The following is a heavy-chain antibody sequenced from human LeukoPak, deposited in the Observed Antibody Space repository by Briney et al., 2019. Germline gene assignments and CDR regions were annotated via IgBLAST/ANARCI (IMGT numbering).Heavy chain of an antibody. J-gene: IGHJ6*02. V-gene: IGHV4-39*07. Sequence: SETLSLTCTVSGGSIRSSYYYWGWIRQPPGKGLEWIGSIYDSGSTYYNPSLKSRVTISVDTSKNQFSLKLSSVTAADTAVYYCARDNWNYGSSMDVWGQGTTVTVSS. CDR3: ARDNWNYGSSMDV. CDR2: IYDSGST. CDR1: GGSIRSSYYY. D-gene: IGHD1-7*01.